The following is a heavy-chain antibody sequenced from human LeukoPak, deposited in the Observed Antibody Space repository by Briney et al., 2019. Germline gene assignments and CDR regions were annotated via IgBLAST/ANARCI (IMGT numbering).Heavy chain of an antibody. V-gene: IGHV4-31*03. D-gene: IGHD3/OR15-3a*01. CDR3: ARGLGWLRKFDP. Sequence: SETLSLTCTVSGGSISSGGYYWSWIRQHPGKGLEWIGYIYYSGSTYYNPSLKSRVTISVGTSKNQFSLKLSSVTAADTAVYYCARGLGWLRKFDPWGQGTLVTVSS. CDR1: GGSISSGGYY. J-gene: IGHJ5*02. CDR2: IYYSGST.